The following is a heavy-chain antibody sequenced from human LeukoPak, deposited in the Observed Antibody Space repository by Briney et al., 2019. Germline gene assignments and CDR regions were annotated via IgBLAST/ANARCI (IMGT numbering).Heavy chain of an antibody. CDR1: GFTFSSYG. V-gene: IGHV3-30*02. D-gene: IGHD3-3*01. J-gene: IGHJ4*02. CDR2: IRYDGSNK. CDR3: AKDPGFAYSEDY. Sequence: PGGSLRLSCAASGFTFSSYGMHWVRQAPGKGLEWVAFIRYDGSNKYYADSVKGRFTISRDNSKNTLYLQMNSLRAEDTAVYYCAKDPGFAYSEDYWGQRTLVTVSS.